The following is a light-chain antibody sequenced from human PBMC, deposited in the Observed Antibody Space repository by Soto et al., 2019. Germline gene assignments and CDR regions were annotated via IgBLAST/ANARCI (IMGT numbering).Light chain of an antibody. V-gene: IGLV1-44*01. CDR3: AAWDDSLNAWV. CDR1: RTNIGSNT. CDR2: RNN. Sequence: QSVLTQTPSASGTPGQRVTISCTGSRTNIGSNTVSWYQYLPGTAPKLLIYRNNQRPSGVPDRVSGSKSGTSASLAISGLPSEDDADYYCAAWDDSLNAWVFGGGTKLTVL. J-gene: IGLJ3*02.